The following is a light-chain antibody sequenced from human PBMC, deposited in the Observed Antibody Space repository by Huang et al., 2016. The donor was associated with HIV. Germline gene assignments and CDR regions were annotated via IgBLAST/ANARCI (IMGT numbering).Light chain of an antibody. V-gene: IGKV1-33*01. CDR2: DAS. CDR1: QDISNY. CDR3: QQYDNLPIT. J-gene: IGKJ3*01. Sequence: DIQMTQSPSSLSASVGDRVTITCQASQDISNYLNWYQQKPGKAPKIRIYDASNLETGVPSRFSGRGSGTEFTVTISSLQPEDIATYYCQQYDNLPITFGPGTKVDIK.